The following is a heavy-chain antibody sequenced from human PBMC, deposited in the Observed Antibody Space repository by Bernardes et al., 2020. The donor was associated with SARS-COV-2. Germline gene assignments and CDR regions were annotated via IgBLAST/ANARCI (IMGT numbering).Heavy chain of an antibody. CDR2: IYYSGST. J-gene: IGHJ1*01. Sequence: SETLSLTCTVSGGSISSSSYYWGWIRQPPGKGLEWIGSIYYSGSTYYNPSLKSRVTISVDTSKNQFSLKLSSVTAADTAVYYCARRGVAGTEGYFQHWGQGTLVTVSS. CDR3: ARRGVAGTEGYFQH. V-gene: IGHV4-39*01. CDR1: GGSISSSSYY. D-gene: IGHD6-19*01.